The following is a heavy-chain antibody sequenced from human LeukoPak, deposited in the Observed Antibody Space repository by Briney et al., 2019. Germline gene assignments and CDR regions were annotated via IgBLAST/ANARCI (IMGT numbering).Heavy chain of an antibody. V-gene: IGHV4-61*01. J-gene: IGHJ4*02. D-gene: IGHD6-13*01. CDR1: GGSVSSSNYY. CDR2: IYYTGNT. CDR3: ARTDIAAAGYYFDY. Sequence: SETLSLTCTVSGGSVSSSNYYWSWIRQPPGKGLEWIGFIYYTGNTNYNPSLKSRVTISVDTSKNQFSLKVSSVTAADTALYSCARTDIAAAGYYFDYWGQGTLVTV.